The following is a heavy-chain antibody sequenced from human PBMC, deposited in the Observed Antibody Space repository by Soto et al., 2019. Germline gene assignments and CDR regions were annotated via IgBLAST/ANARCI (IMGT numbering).Heavy chain of an antibody. CDR2: IYPDDSDT. Sequence: EVQLVQSGADVKKPGESLKISCEGSGYNFVNYWIGWARQKPGKGLEWMGIIYPDDSDTKYSPSFQGQVSISVDKSISTAYLQWSSVKASDTGIYYCARHRKVVARGTYYMDVWGNGTTVTVSS. V-gene: IGHV5-51*01. J-gene: IGHJ6*03. CDR1: GYNFVNYW. CDR3: ARHRKVVARGTYYMDV. D-gene: IGHD2-15*01.